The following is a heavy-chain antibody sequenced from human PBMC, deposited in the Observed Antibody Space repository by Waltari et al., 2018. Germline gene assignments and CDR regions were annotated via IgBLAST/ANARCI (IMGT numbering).Heavy chain of an antibody. Sequence: QVQLQESGQGLVKPSGTLSLTCAVSGDSISGNYWWSWVRHSPEKGLGCIGQVHHSGKPHYDPSLQSRVTISLDKPKNQFSLNLNAVTAADTAVYYCAGDRAIGLFFDYWGRGTLVTVSS. CDR3: AGDRAIGLFFDY. D-gene: IGHD2-2*01. CDR2: VHHSGKP. V-gene: IGHV4-4*02. CDR1: GDSISGNYW. J-gene: IGHJ4*02.